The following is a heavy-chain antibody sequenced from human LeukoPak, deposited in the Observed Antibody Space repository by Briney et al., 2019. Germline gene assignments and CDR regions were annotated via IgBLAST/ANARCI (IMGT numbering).Heavy chain of an antibody. J-gene: IGHJ3*02. V-gene: IGHV3-66*01. Sequence: GGSLRLSCAASGFTVSSNYMSWVHQAPGKGLEWVSVIYSGGSTYYADSVKGRFTISRDNSKNTLYLQMNSLRAEDTAVYYCARDRVVRETEYYDILTGYPPPDAFDIWGQGTMVTVSS. CDR3: ARDRVVRETEYYDILTGYPPPDAFDI. D-gene: IGHD3-9*01. CDR2: IYSGGST. CDR1: GFTVSSNY.